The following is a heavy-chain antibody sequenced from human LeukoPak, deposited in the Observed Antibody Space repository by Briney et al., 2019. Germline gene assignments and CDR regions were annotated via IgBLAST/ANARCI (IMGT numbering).Heavy chain of an antibody. J-gene: IGHJ4*02. CDR1: AHTFTCPC. Sequence: ASRNCSCPAPAHTFTCPCTPGVGQAPAQGLDWMGWIYPNSGSTNYAQKFKGRVTMTRDTSISTTYMELNSLRSDDTALYYCTRDRGYGWYVSDHWGQGTLVTVSS. D-gene: IGHD6-19*01. CDR2: IYPNSGST. CDR3: TRDRGYGWYVSDH. V-gene: IGHV1-2*02.